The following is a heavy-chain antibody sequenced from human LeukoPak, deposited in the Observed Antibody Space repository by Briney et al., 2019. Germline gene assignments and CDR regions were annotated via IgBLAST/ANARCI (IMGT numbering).Heavy chain of an antibody. J-gene: IGHJ4*02. D-gene: IGHD6-13*01. CDR3: ARVGYSSSWYVVGAFDY. CDR1: GGSTSGYY. Sequence: SETLSLTCTVSGGSTSGYYWSWIRQPPGKGLEWIGYIYYSGSTNYNPSLKSRVTKSVDTSKNKFSLKLSSVTAADTAVYYCARVGYSSSWYVVGAFDYWGRGTLVTVSS. V-gene: IGHV4-59*01. CDR2: IYYSGST.